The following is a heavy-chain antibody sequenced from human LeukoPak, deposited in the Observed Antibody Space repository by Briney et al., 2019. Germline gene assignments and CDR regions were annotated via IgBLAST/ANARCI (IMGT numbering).Heavy chain of an antibody. J-gene: IGHJ4*02. V-gene: IGHV4-61*01. CDR2: IYYSGST. CDR1: GGSVSSGSCY. D-gene: IGHD6-13*01. CDR3: ASIAADCDY. Sequence: SETLSLTCTVYGGSVSSGSCYWSWIRQPPGKGLEWIGYIYYSGSTNYNPSLKSRVTISVDTSKNQFSLKLSSVTAADTAVYYCASIAADCDYWGQGTLVTVSS.